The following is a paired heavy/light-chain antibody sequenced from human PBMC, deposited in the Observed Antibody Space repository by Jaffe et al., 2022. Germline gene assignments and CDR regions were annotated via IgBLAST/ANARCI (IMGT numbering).Light chain of an antibody. CDR2: EVS. V-gene: IGLV2-14*01. J-gene: IGLJ1*01. CDR3: SSYTSSSTLV. Sequence: QSALTQPASVSGSPGQSITISCTGTSSDVGSYNYVSWYQQHPGKAPKLMIYEVSNRPSGVSNRFSGSKSGNTASLTISGLQAEDEADYYCSSYTSSSTLVFGTGTKVTVL. CDR1: SSDVGSYNY.
Heavy chain of an antibody. CDR1: GDIFTNYA. CDR2: ININTGIP. D-gene: IGHD3-10*01. J-gene: IGHJ4*02. CDR3: ARGRTMAPSLDY. Sequence: QVQLVQSGSELKSPGASVKVSCKASGDIFTNYALNWVRQAPGQGLEWMGWININTGIPTYAQGFTGRFVFSLDTSVSTAYLQITTLKTEDTAVYFCARGRTMAPSLDYWGQGTLVTVSS. V-gene: IGHV7-4-1*02.